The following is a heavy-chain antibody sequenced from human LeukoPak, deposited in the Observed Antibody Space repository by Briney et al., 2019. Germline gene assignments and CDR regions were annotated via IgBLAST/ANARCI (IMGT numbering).Heavy chain of an antibody. V-gene: IGHV3-23*01. CDR2: ISNGGVAT. CDR3: AKGPDKYCTAGSCYGAS. J-gene: IGHJ5*02. CDR1: GFYFRNYA. D-gene: IGHD2-15*01. Sequence: GGSLRLSCAASGFYFRNYAMTWVRQAPGKGLEWVSGISNGGVATYYADSVKGRFTVSRDNSKNTLYLQMNSLRADDTAIYYCAKGPDKYCTAGSCYGASWRQGTQVTVSS.